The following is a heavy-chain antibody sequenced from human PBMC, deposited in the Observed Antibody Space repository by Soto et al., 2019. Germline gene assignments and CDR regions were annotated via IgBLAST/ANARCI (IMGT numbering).Heavy chain of an antibody. CDR3: ARGSVSSGWYNY. V-gene: IGHV1-8*01. CDR1: GYTFTSYD. J-gene: IGHJ4*02. CDR2: MNPNSGNT. Sequence: ASVKVSCKASGYTFTSYDINWVRQATGQGLEWMGWMNPNSGNTGYAQKFQGRVTMTRNTSISTAYMELSSLRSEDTAVYYCARGSVSSGWYNYWGQGTLVTVSS. D-gene: IGHD6-19*01.